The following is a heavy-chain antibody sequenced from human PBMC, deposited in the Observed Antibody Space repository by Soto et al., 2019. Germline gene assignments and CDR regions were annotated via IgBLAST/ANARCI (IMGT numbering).Heavy chain of an antibody. CDR2: HHSDST. V-gene: IGHV4-4*09. CDR3: ATYSVGEGGRGY. J-gene: IGHJ4*02. Sequence: QVQLQESGPGLVKPSETLSLTCTVSGGSMSGQHWSWIRQPPGKGLEWIGHHSDSTNYNPSLKSRAPISTDTSKNQFSLKLSSVTAADTAVYYCATYSVGEGGRGYWGQGTLVTVSS. D-gene: IGHD5-12*01. CDR1: GGSMSGQH.